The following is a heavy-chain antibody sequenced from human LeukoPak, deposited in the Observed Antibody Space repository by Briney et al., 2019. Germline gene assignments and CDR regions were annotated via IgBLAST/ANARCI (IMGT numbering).Heavy chain of an antibody. Sequence: HSETLSLTCTVSGGSISSGSYYWSWIRQPAGKGLEWIGRIYTSGSTNYNPSLKSRVTISVDTSKNQFSLKLSSVTAADTAVYYCARDGAVSAWGQGTLVTVSS. D-gene: IGHD1-26*01. J-gene: IGHJ5*02. CDR2: IYTSGST. CDR3: ARDGAVSA. V-gene: IGHV4-61*02. CDR1: GGSISSGSYY.